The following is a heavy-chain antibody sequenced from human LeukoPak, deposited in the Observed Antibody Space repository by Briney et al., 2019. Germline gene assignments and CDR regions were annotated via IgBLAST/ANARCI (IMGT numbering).Heavy chain of an antibody. J-gene: IGHJ4*02. V-gene: IGHV3-48*03. Sequence: SVGSLRLSCAASGFTFSSYEMNWVRQAPGKGLEWVSYISSSGSTIYYADSVKGRFTISRDNAKNSLYLQMNSLRAEDTAVYYCARDPWGGYFDYWGQGTLVTVSS. CDR1: GFTFSSYE. D-gene: IGHD3-16*01. CDR2: ISSSGSTI. CDR3: ARDPWGGYFDY.